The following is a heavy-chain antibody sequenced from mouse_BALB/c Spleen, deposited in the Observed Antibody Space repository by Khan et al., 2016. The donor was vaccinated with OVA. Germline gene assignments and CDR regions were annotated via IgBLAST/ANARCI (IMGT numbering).Heavy chain of an antibody. CDR3: AILAYYYNSWGCTY. CDR1: GFTFSTYG. CDR2: INTGGAYT. Sequence: EVKLVESGGDFVRPGGSLKLSCAASGFTFSTYGMSWVRQTPDKRLEWVATINTGGAYTYYPDSVKGRFTISRDNAKNTLYLQLSSLKYEDTAIXYCAILAYYYNSWGCTYWGQGTPVTVSA. J-gene: IGHJ3*01. V-gene: IGHV5-6*01. D-gene: IGHD1-1*01.